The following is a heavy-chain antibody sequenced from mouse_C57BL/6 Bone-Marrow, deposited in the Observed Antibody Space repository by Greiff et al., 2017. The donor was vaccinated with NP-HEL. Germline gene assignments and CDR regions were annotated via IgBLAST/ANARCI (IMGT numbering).Heavy chain of an antibody. V-gene: IGHV1-64*01. Sequence: QVQLQQPGAELVKPGASVKLSCKASGYTFTSYWMHWVKQRPGQGLEWIGMIHPNSGSTNYNEKFKSKATLTVDKSSSTDYMQLSSLTSEDSAVYYCARLGYYGFYAMDYWGQGTSVTVSS. D-gene: IGHD1-1*01. CDR3: ARLGYYGFYAMDY. J-gene: IGHJ4*01. CDR2: IHPNSGST. CDR1: GYTFTSYW.